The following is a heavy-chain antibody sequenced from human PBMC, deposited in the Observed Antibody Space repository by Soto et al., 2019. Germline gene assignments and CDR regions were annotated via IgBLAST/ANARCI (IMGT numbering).Heavy chain of an antibody. Sequence: GGSLRLSCAASGFTVSRNSMTWVRQAPGKGLEWVSLIYRGGSTYYADSVKGRFTISRDSSKNTLYIQMNSLRADDKALYYCAGRNSGDYPYFDFWGPGTLVTVSS. CDR2: IYRGGST. J-gene: IGHJ4*02. CDR1: GFTVSRNS. V-gene: IGHV3-66*01. CDR3: AGRNSGDYPYFDF. D-gene: IGHD4-17*01.